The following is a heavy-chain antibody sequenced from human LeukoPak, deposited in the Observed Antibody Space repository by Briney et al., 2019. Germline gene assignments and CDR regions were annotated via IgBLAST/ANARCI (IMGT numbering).Heavy chain of an antibody. J-gene: IGHJ4*02. V-gene: IGHV4-34*01. CDR2: INHSGST. CDR1: GGSFSGYY. CDR3: ARRGGSHYGDYHHYFDY. Sequence: SETLSLTCAVYGGSFSGYYWSWIRQPPGKGLEWIGEINHSGSTNYNPSLKSRVTISVDTSKNQFSLKLSSVTAADTALYYWARRGGSHYGDYHHYFDYWGQGTLVTVSS. D-gene: IGHD4-17*01.